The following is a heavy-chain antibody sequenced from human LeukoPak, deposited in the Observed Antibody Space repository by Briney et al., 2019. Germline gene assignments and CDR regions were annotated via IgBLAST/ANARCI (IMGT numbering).Heavy chain of an antibody. CDR2: ISAYNGNT. Sequence: ASVKVSCKASGYTFTSYGISWVRQAPGQGLEWMGWISAYNGNTNYAQKLQGRVTMTTDTSTSTAYMELRSLRSDDTAVYYCARVTDDYGDYYYYGMDVWGQGTTVTVS. CDR1: GYTFTSYG. V-gene: IGHV1-18*01. J-gene: IGHJ6*02. CDR3: ARVTDDYGDYYYYGMDV. D-gene: IGHD4-17*01.